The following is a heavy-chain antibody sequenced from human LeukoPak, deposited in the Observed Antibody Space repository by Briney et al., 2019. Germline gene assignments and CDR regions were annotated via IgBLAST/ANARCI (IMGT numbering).Heavy chain of an antibody. V-gene: IGHV7-4-1*02. J-gene: IGHJ4*02. CDR3: VRGTPTPGMDY. D-gene: IGHD3-10*01. CDR1: GYPFSAHF. Sequence: ASVRVSCKASGYPFSAHFLNWVRQAPGQGLEWMGNIDTTTGNPRYAQDFTGRFVFSLDTPVSTAYLQITSLKADDTAAYYCVRGTPTPGMDYWGQGTQVTVSS. CDR2: IDTTTGNP.